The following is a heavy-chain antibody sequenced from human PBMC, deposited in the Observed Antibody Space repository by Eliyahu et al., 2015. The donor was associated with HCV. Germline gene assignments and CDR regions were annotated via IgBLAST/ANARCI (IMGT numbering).Heavy chain of an antibody. CDR2: ISSSSTYK. D-gene: IGHD5-12*01. V-gene: IGHV3-21*01. Sequence: ISSSSTYKYYADSMEGRFTISRDNAKNTLYLQMNYLRVEDTGIYYCTRGAWDILATIWTMDVWGQGTAVIVSS. CDR3: TRGAWDILATIWTMDV. J-gene: IGHJ6*02.